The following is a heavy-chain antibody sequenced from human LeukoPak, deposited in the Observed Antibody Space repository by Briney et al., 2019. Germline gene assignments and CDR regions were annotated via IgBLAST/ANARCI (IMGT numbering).Heavy chain of an antibody. J-gene: IGHJ1*01. CDR1: GFAFGDYA. CDR3: AKDSVYGIAAPGISRRFQH. CDR2: ISGNGGST. V-gene: IGHV3-23*01. D-gene: IGHD6-13*01. Sequence: PGGSLRLSCTASGFAFGDYAMSWVRQAPGKGLEWVSGISGNGGSTYYADSVKGRVTISRDISKNTLFLQMNSLRVEDTAVYYCAKDSVYGIAAPGISRRFQHWGQGTLVTVSS.